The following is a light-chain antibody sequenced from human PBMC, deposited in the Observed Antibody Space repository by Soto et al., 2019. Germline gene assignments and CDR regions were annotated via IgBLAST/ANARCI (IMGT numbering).Light chain of an antibody. V-gene: IGKV1-33*01. J-gene: IGKJ4*01. CDR3: QQYDNLPTLT. CDR1: QDISNY. CDR2: DAS. Sequence: DIQMTQSPSSLSASVGDRVTITCQASQDISNYLNWYQQKPGKAPKLLIYDASNLETGVPSRFSGSVSGTDFTFTISSLQPEDIATYYCQQYDNLPTLTFGGGTKMEIK.